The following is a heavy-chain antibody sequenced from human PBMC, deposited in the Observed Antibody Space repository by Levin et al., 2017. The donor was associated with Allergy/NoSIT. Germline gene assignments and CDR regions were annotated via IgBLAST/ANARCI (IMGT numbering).Heavy chain of an antibody. CDR3: AKDHAVAGPFDY. CDR1: GFTFSSYA. Sequence: PGESLKISCAASGFTFSSYAMSWVRQAPGKGLEWVSAISGSGGSTYYADSVKGRFTISRDNSKNTLYLQMNSLRAEDTAVYYCAKDHAVAGPFDYWGQGTLVTVSS. V-gene: IGHV3-23*01. J-gene: IGHJ4*02. CDR2: ISGSGGST. D-gene: IGHD6-19*01.